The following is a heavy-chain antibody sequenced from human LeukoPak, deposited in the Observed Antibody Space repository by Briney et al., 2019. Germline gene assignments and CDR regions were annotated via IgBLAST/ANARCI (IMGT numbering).Heavy chain of an antibody. CDR2: IYYSGST. CDR3: AANPGGWYPPAY. Sequence: PSETLSLTCTVSGGSISSSSYYWGWIRQPPGKGLEWIGSIYYSGSTYYNPSLKSRVTVSVDTSKNQFSLKVSSVTAADTAVYYCAANPGGWYPPAYGGQGPLVTVSS. J-gene: IGHJ4*02. V-gene: IGHV4-39*01. CDR1: GGSISSSSYY. D-gene: IGHD6-19*01.